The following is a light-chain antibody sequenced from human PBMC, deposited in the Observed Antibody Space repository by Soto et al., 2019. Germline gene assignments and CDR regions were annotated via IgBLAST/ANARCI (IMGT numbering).Light chain of an antibody. CDR1: QSVLYSSNNMNY. CDR2: WAS. V-gene: IGKV4-1*01. CDR3: QQYLSTPPA. Sequence: IRMTQSPDSLAVSLGERATINCKSTQSVLYSSNNMNYLAWYQQKPGQPPKLLIYWASTRGSGVPDRFSGSGSGTDFTLTISSLQAEDVAVYYCQQYLSTPPAFGQGTNLEIK. J-gene: IGKJ2*01.